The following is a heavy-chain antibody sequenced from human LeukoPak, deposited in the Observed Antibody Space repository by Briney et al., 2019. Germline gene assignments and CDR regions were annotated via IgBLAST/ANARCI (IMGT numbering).Heavy chain of an antibody. CDR2: ISSSSSYI. J-gene: IGHJ4*02. Sequence: GGSLRLSCAASGFTFSSYSMTWVRQAPGKGLEWVSSISSSSSYIYYADSVKGRFTISRDNAKNSLYLQMNSLRAEDTAVYYCAREGGQLARGDYWGQGTLVTVSS. D-gene: IGHD6-13*01. V-gene: IGHV3-21*01. CDR3: AREGGQLARGDY. CDR1: GFTFSSYS.